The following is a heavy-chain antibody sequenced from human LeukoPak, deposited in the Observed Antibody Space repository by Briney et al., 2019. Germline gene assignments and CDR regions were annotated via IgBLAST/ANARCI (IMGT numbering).Heavy chain of an antibody. CDR1: GFTFSSYA. D-gene: IGHD3-10*01. Sequence: GGSLRLSCAASGFTFSSYAMSWVRQAPGKGLEWVSAISGSGGSTYYADSVKGRFTISRDNSKNTLYLQMNSRRAEDTAVYYCAKYYYGSGSYYNVQVPFDYWGQGTLVTVSS. J-gene: IGHJ4*02. CDR3: AKYYYGSGSYYNVQVPFDY. CDR2: ISGSGGST. V-gene: IGHV3-23*01.